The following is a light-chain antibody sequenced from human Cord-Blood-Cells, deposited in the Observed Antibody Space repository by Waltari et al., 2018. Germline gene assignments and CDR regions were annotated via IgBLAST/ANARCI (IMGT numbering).Light chain of an antibody. J-gene: IGLJ3*02. CDR1: SSDVGGYNY. CDR2: DVS. Sequence: QSALTQPASVSGSPGQSITNSCTGTSSDVGGYNYVSWYQQPPGKAPKLMIYDVSKRPSGVSNRFSGSKSGNTASLTISGLQAEDEADYYCSSYTSSSTWVFGGGTKLTVL. CDR3: SSYTSSSTWV. V-gene: IGLV2-14*01.